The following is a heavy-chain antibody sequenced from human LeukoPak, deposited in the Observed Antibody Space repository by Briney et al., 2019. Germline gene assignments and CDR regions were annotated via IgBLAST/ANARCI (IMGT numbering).Heavy chain of an antibody. D-gene: IGHD6-25*01. Sequence: GGSLRLSCAASGFTFSSYEMSWVRQAPGKGLEWLSYISSSGGTRYYADSVKGRFTISRDNTKNSLYVQMNSLRGEDTAIYYCARETAGFDYWGQGTLVTVSS. CDR2: ISSSGGTR. J-gene: IGHJ4*02. CDR3: ARETAGFDY. V-gene: IGHV3-48*03. CDR1: GFTFSSYE.